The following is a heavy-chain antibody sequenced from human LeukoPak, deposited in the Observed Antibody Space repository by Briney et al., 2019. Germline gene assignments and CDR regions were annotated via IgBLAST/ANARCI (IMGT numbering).Heavy chain of an antibody. CDR1: GGSFSGYY. CDR3: ARGTDEYYYGSGSTINWFDP. V-gene: IGHV4-34*01. CDR2: INHSGST. Sequence: SETLSLTCAVYGGSFSGYYWSWIRQPPGKGLEWIGEINHSGSTNYNPSLKSRVTISVDTSKSQFSLKLSSVTAADTAVYYCARGTDEYYYGSGSTINWFDPWGQGTLVTVSS. D-gene: IGHD3-10*01. J-gene: IGHJ5*02.